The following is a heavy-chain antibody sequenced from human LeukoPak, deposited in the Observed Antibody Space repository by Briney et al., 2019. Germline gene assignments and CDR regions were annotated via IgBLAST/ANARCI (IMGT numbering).Heavy chain of an antibody. CDR2: ISCSGGSK. V-gene: IGHV3-23*01. D-gene: IGHD3-22*01. Sequence: GGSLRLSCAASGFTFSSYAMSWVRQAPGKGLEWVSAISCSGGSKYYADSVKGRFTISRDNSKNTLYLQMNSLRAEDTAVYYCAKDLEYYYDSSGYLWGQGTLVTVSS. CDR1: GFTFSSYA. CDR3: AKDLEYYYDSSGYL. J-gene: IGHJ4*02.